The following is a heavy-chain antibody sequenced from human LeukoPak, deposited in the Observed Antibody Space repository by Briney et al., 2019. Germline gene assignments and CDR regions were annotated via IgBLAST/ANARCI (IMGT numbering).Heavy chain of an antibody. CDR1: GFTFRSYY. V-gene: IGHV3-74*01. D-gene: IGHD2-15*01. CDR2: IYSDGSIT. CDR3: ARDAAGLDY. J-gene: IGHJ4*02. Sequence: GGSLRLSCAASGFTFRSYYMHWVRQAPGKGLVWVSRIYSDGSITTYADSVKGRFTISRDNAKNTVYLQLNSLRGEDTGVYYCARDAAGLDYWGQGTLVTVSS.